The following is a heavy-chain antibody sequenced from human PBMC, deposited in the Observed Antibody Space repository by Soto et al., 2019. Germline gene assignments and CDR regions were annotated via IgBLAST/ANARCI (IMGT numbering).Heavy chain of an antibody. CDR2: INDRGSI. D-gene: IGHD3-9*01. CDR3: ARESHDILTGPPWVWYFDL. J-gene: IGHJ2*01. Sequence: QVQLQQWGAGPLRPLETLSLTCGVSGGSFSGYYWAWIRQSPGKGLEWIGEINDRGSINYNPSRKSRVSISVDTSKNHYSLNLRSVTAADTAVYYCARESHDILTGPPWVWYFDLCGRGTLVTVSS. V-gene: IGHV4-34*01. CDR1: GGSFSGYY.